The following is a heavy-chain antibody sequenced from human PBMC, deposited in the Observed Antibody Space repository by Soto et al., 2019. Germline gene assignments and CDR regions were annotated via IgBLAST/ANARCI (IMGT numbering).Heavy chain of an antibody. Sequence: GSVKVSCKASGYTFTGYYMHWVRQAPGQGLEWMGWINPNSGGTNYAQKFQGRVTMTRDTSISTAYMELSRLRSDDTAVYYCARDLTPRIVVVPAAEAWFDPWGQGTLVT. J-gene: IGHJ5*02. D-gene: IGHD2-2*01. CDR3: ARDLTPRIVVVPAAEAWFDP. V-gene: IGHV1-2*02. CDR1: GYTFTGYY. CDR2: INPNSGGT.